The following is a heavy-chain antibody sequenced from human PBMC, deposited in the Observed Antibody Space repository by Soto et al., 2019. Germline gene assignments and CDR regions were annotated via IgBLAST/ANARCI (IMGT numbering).Heavy chain of an antibody. CDR1: GFTFSTYA. CDR3: AKKSGTGMDV. CDR2: ISGSGGST. V-gene: IGHV3-23*01. D-gene: IGHD1-7*01. Sequence: GGSLRFSCAASGFTFSTYAMSWVRQAPGKGLEWVSSISGSGGSTHYADSVKGRFTISRDNSKNTVYLQMNSLRAEDTAVYYCAKKSGTGMDVWGRGTTVTVSS. J-gene: IGHJ6*02.